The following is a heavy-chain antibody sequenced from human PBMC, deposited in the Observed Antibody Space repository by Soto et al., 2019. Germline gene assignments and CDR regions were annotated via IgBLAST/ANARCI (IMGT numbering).Heavy chain of an antibody. CDR3: ATGDHKLNSYDTSVCYPYVEY. D-gene: IGHD3-22*01. J-gene: IGHJ4*02. CDR2: INGSGTT. V-gene: IGHV4-34*01. CDR1: GWSFSYYS. Sequence: AETLSLTCAAYGWSFSYYSWPWIRQAPGKGLEWIGEINGSGTTNYTPSLVRRVTISRDTSKNLFSFKLSSVPAADTAASCSATGDHKLNSYDTSVCYPYVEYWGQGSRVTVSS.